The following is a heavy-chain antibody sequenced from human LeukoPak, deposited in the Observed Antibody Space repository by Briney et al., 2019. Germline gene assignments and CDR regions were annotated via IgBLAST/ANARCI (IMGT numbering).Heavy chain of an antibody. CDR1: EFTFGRYW. V-gene: IGHV3-7*03. J-gene: IGHJ3*01. CDR3: ARDTSPYCGDDCYFDAFDL. Sequence: GGSLRLSCVASEFTFGRYWMTWVRQAPGKGLEWVANINQDGRKEHYVDSVKGRFTISRDNAKNCLYLQMNSLRAEDTAVYFCARDTSPYCGDDCYFDAFDLWGQGTMVTVSS. D-gene: IGHD2-21*02. CDR2: INQDGRKE.